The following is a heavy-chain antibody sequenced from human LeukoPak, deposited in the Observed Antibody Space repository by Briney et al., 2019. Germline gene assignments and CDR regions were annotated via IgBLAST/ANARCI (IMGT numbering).Heavy chain of an antibody. Sequence: SVKVSCKASGGTFSSYAISGGRQAPGQGLEWRGGIIPIFGTANYAQKFQGGVTITADKSTSTAYMELSSLRSEDTAVYYCARARGSTYYYGSGPYYYYGMDVWGKGTTVTVSS. V-gene: IGHV1-69*06. D-gene: IGHD3-10*01. CDR2: IIPIFGTA. J-gene: IGHJ6*04. CDR3: ARARGSTYYYGSGPYYYYGMDV. CDR1: GGTFSSYA.